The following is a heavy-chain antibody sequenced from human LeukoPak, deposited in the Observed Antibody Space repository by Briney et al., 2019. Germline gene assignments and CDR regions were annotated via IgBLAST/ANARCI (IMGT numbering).Heavy chain of an antibody. CDR2: TSSNGAST. CDR3: ARGPGSGTGGMDV. V-gene: IGHV3-64*01. Sequence: GGSLRLSCAASGYTFAAYSIHWVRQAPGKGLEYVSATSSNGASTFYANSVKDRFTISRDNSKDTVYLHMGSLKVEDTAVYYCARGPGSGTGGMDVWGQGTTVTVSS. CDR1: GYTFAAYS. D-gene: IGHD3-10*01. J-gene: IGHJ6*02.